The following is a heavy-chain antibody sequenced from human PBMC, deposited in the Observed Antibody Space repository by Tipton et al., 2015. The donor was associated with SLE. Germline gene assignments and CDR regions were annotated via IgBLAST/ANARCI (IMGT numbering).Heavy chain of an antibody. V-gene: IGHV4-39*01. CDR3: ADFWSGLGAFDI. J-gene: IGHJ3*02. CDR2: IYYSGST. CDR1: GGSISSSNYY. Sequence: TLSLTCTVSGGSISSSNYYWGWIRQPPGKGLEWIGSIYYSGSTYYNPSLKSRVTISVDTSKNQFSLKLSSVTAADTAVYYCADFWSGLGAFDIWGQGTMVTVSS. D-gene: IGHD3-3*01.